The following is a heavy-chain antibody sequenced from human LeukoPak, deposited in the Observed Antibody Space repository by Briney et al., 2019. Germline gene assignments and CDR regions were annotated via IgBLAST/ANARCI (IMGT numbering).Heavy chain of an antibody. CDR3: ARESFAARWD. Sequence: PGGSLRLSCAASGFSFSSHGMNWVRQAPGKGLEWVSGISPSGDITYYTDSVRGRFTISRDNFKNTLSLQVNSLRAEDTAMYYCARESFAARWDWGQGTLVTVSS. D-gene: IGHD6-6*01. V-gene: IGHV3-23*01. CDR2: ISPSGDIT. CDR1: GFSFSSHG. J-gene: IGHJ4*02.